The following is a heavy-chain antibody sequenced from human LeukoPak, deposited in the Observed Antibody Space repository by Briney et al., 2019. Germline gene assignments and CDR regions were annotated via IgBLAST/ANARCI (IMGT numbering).Heavy chain of an antibody. D-gene: IGHD6-13*01. CDR2: INHSGST. J-gene: IGHJ4*02. CDR3: ARLKSARAAAALDY. V-gene: IGHV4-34*01. Sequence: KHSETLSLTCAVYGGSFSGYYWSWIRQPPGKGLEWIGEINHSGSTNYNPSLKSRVTISVDTSKNQFSLKLSSVTAADTAVYYCARLKSARAAAALDYWGQGTLVTVSS. CDR1: GGSFSGYY.